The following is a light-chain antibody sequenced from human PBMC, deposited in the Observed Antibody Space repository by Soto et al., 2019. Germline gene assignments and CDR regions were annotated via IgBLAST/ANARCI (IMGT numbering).Light chain of an antibody. Sequence: EIVLTQSPATLSLSPGERATFSCKASQSVGTSLAWFQQKPGQAPRLLIYDASVRATGIPARFSGSGSGTDFTLNISRLQPEDIAMYYCQQSSNWPPWTFGRGTRVEI. CDR1: QSVGTS. J-gene: IGKJ1*01. CDR3: QQSSNWPPWT. CDR2: DAS. V-gene: IGKV3-11*01.